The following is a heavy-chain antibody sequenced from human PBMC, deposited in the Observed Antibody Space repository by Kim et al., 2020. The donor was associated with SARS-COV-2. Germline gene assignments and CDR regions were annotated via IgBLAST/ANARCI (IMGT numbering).Heavy chain of an antibody. J-gene: IGHJ3*02. CDR2: T. CDR3: AREAAAGAFDI. Sequence: TTTTPSHKSRVTISVDTSKNPFSLKLSSVTAADTAVYYCAREAAAGAFDIWGQGTMVTVSS. V-gene: IGHV4-59*01. D-gene: IGHD6-13*01.